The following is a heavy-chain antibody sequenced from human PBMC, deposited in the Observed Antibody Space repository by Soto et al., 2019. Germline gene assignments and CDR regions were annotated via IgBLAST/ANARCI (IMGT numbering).Heavy chain of an antibody. CDR1: GFTFSSYG. D-gene: IGHD3-10*01. Sequence: PGGSLRLSCAASGFTFSSYGMHWVRQAPGKGLEWVAVIWYDGSNKYYADSVKGRFTISRDNSKNTLYLQMNSLRAEDTAVYYCAREVPPAITMVRGVRLDPWGQGTLVTVSS. CDR2: IWYDGSNK. J-gene: IGHJ5*02. CDR3: AREVPPAITMVRGVRLDP. V-gene: IGHV3-33*01.